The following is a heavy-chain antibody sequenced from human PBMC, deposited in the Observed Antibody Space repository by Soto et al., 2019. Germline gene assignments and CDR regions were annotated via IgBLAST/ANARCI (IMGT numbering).Heavy chain of an antibody. CDR1: GFTFSSYG. Sequence: GGSLRLSCAASGFTFSSYGMHWVRQAPGKGLEWVAVISYDGSNKYYADSVKGRFTISRDNSKNTLYLQMNSLRSEDTAVYYCARSPGDYSNYGHGMDVWGQGTTVTVSS. V-gene: IGHV3-30*03. CDR3: ARSPGDYSNYGHGMDV. CDR2: ISYDGSNK. D-gene: IGHD4-4*01. J-gene: IGHJ6*02.